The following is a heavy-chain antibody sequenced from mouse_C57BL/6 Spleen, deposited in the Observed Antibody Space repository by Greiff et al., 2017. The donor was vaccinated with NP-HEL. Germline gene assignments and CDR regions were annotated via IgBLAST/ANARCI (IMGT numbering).Heavy chain of an antibody. V-gene: IGHV1-53*01. CDR1: GYTFTSYW. J-gene: IGHJ1*03. CDR2: INPSNGGT. Sequence: VQLQQSGTELVKPGASGYTFTSYWMHWVKQRPGQGLEWIGNINPSNGGTNYNEKFKSKATLTVDKSSSTAYMQLSSLTSEDSAVYYCARSSNYLDWYFDVWGTGTTVTVSS. CDR3: ARSSNYLDWYFDV. D-gene: IGHD2-5*01.